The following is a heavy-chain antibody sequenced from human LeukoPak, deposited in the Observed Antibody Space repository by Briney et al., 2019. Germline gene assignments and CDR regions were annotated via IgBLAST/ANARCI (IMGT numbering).Heavy chain of an antibody. V-gene: IGHV4-39*07. Sequence: SETLSLTCTVSGASISGSRFFWGWIRQPPGKGLEWIGSINYSGSTCYGPSLRSRVTISVDTSKNQFSLKVNSVTAADMAVYYCARTGGGATHIDYWGQGSLVTVSS. CDR2: INYSGST. CDR1: GASISGSRFF. CDR3: ARTGGGATHIDY. J-gene: IGHJ4*02. D-gene: IGHD3-16*01.